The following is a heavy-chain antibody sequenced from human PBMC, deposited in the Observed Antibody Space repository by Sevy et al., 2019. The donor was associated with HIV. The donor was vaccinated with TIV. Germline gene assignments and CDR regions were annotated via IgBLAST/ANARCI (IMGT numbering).Heavy chain of an antibody. D-gene: IGHD6-19*01. CDR1: GFTFSSYG. Sequence: GGSLRLSCAASGFTFSSYGMHWVRQAPGKGLEWVAVIWYDGSNKYYADSVKGRFTISRDNSKNTLYLQMNSLRAEDTAVYSCARGLGSGWTEVGLFDYWGQGTLVTVSS. CDR2: IWYDGSNK. V-gene: IGHV3-33*01. CDR3: ARGLGSGWTEVGLFDY. J-gene: IGHJ4*02.